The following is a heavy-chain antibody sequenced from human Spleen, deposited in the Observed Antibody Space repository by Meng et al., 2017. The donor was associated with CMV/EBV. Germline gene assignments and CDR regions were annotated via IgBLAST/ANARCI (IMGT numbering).Heavy chain of an antibody. CDR3: ARFPAQPSYCSSTSCYTGWFDP. CDR2: IIPILGIA. J-gene: IGHJ5*02. D-gene: IGHD2-2*02. CDR1: GYPFANYN. V-gene: IGHV1-69*10. Sequence: SVKVSCKTSGYPFANYNINWVRQAPGQGLEWMGGIIPILGIANYAQKFQGRVTITADKSTSTAYMELSSLRSEDTAVYYCARFPAQPSYCSSTSCYTGWFDPWGQGTLVTVSS.